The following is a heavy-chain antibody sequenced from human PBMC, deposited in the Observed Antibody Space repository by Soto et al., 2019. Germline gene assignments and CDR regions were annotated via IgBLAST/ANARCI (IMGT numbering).Heavy chain of an antibody. J-gene: IGHJ6*02. CDR2: ISAYNGNT. Sequence: GASVKVSCKASGYTFTSYGISWVRQAPGQGLEWMGWISAYNGNTNYAQKLQGRVTMTTDTSTSTAYMELRSLRSDDTAVYYCASVGLREAAVILYSHIEMYVWAQRNALTISS. CDR1: GYTFTSYG. D-gene: IGHD2-15*01. CDR3: ASVGLREAAVILYSHIEMYV. V-gene: IGHV1-18*01.